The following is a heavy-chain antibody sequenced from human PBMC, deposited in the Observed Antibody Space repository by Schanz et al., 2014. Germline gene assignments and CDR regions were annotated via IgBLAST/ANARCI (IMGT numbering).Heavy chain of an antibody. CDR2: ISSSSSYI. V-gene: IGHV3-11*06. D-gene: IGHD3-9*01. J-gene: IGHJ4*02. CDR3: AKHVRSLTGNDY. CDR1: GFTFSDYY. Sequence: QVQLVDSGGGLVKPGGSLRLSCAASGFTFSDYYMTWIRQAPGKGLEWVSSISSSSSYISYADSVKGRFTISRDNAKNSLYLQMNSLRAEDTAVYYCAKHVRSLTGNDYWGQGTLVTVSS.